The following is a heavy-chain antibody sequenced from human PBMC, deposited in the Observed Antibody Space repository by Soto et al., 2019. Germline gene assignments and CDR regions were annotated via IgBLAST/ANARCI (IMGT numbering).Heavy chain of an antibody. Sequence: SVKVSCNASGGTFSRYAISWVRQAHGQGLEWMGGIIPIFGTANYAQKCQGRVTITADESTSTAYMELSSLGPEDTAVYYCARGKSRRWDSRGGYNWFDPWGQGTLVTVSS. J-gene: IGHJ5*02. D-gene: IGHD1-26*01. V-gene: IGHV1-69*13. CDR2: IIPIFGTA. CDR1: GGTFSRYA. CDR3: ARGKSRRWDSRGGYNWFDP.